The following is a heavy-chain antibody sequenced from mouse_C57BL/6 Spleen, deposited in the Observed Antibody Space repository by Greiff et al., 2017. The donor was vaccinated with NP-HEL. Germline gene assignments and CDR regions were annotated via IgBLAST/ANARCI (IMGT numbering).Heavy chain of an antibody. CDR3: TRGGGNYYYAMDY. J-gene: IGHJ4*01. Sequence: EVQRVESGEGLVKPGGSLKLSCAASGFTFSSYAMSWVRQTPEKRLEWVAYISSGGDYIYYADTVKGRFTISRDNARNTLYLQMSSLKSEDTAMYYCTRGGGNYYYAMDYWGQGTSVTVSS. CDR1: GFTFSSYA. D-gene: IGHD2-1*01. V-gene: IGHV5-9-1*02. CDR2: ISSGGDYI.